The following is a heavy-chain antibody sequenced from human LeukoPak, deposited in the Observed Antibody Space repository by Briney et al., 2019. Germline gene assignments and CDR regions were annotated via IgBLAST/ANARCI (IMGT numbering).Heavy chain of an antibody. J-gene: IGHJ4*02. CDR3: AKSGSATWNY. Sequence: GGSLRLSCAASGFTFSNYAMSWVRQAPGKGLEWVSSISGSGGSTYYADSVKGRFTISGDNSKNTLYLQMNSLRAEDTAVYYCAKSGSATWNYWGQGTLITVSS. CDR2: ISGSGGST. D-gene: IGHD2-2*01. V-gene: IGHV3-23*01. CDR1: GFTFSNYA.